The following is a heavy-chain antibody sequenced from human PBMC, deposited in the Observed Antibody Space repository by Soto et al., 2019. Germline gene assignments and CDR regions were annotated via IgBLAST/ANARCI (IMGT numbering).Heavy chain of an antibody. V-gene: IGHV3-23*01. CDR2: ISDGGGSV. D-gene: IGHD1-26*01. CDR3: TRVGGSVSGMDV. CDR1: GLTFSSYA. J-gene: IGHJ6*02. Sequence: PGGSLRLSCAASGLTFSSYAMSWVRQAPGKGLVWVSGISDGGGSVCYADSVKGRFTISRDNAKNTLYLQMNSLRAEDAAVYYCTRVGGSVSGMDVWGQGTTVTVSS.